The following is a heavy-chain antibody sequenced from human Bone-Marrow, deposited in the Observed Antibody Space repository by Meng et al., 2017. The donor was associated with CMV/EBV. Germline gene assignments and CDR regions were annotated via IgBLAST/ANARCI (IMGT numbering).Heavy chain of an antibody. CDR1: GYRFTSYG. J-gene: IGHJ6*02. CDR2: ISGFDGHT. V-gene: IGHV1-18*01. Sequence: ASVKVSCKASGYRFTSYGISWVRQAPGQGLEWMGWISGFDGHTNDAQQFQGRVTMTIDTPTSTVYMELSSLRSEDTAVYYCARDGYGMDVWGQGTTVTVSS. CDR3: ARDGYGMDV.